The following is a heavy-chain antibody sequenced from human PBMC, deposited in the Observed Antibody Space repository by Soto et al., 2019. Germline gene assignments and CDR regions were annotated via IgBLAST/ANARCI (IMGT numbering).Heavy chain of an antibody. CDR3: AKGSYYSQGRTYYYMDV. V-gene: IGHV3-23*01. CDR2: ISGSGDSP. J-gene: IGHJ6*03. CDR1: GFMFRSYA. D-gene: IGHD2-15*01. Sequence: GGSLRLSCAASGFMFRSYAMTWVRQAPGKGLEWVSTISGSGDSPYYADSVQGRFTISRDNSKNTLSLQINSLRAEDTAVYHCAKGSYYSQGRTYYYMDVWGKGTTVTVSS.